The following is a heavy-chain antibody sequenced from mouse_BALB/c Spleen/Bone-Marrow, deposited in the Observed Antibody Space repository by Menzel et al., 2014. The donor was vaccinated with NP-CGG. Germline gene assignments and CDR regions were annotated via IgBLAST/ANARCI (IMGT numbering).Heavy chain of an antibody. CDR3: ARHGEERPVLAMDY. CDR2: INNGGGST. J-gene: IGHJ4*01. CDR1: GFTFIAYT. Sequence: EVHLVESGGGLVEPGGSLKLSCAASGFTFIAYTMSWVRQTPEKRLEWVAYINNGGGSTYYPDTVKGRFTISRDNAKNTLYLQMSSLKSEDTAMYYCARHGEERPVLAMDYCGQGTSVTVSS. V-gene: IGHV5-12-2*01. D-gene: IGHD1-2*01.